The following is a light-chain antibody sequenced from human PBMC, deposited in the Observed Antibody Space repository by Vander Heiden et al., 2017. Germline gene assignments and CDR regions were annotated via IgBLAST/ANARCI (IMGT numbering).Light chain of an antibody. CDR1: SSDFGSYDY. CDR3: CSYTSSATYV. V-gene: IGLV2-11*01. Sequence: QSALIQPPSVSGSPGQSVTISCTGTSSDFGSYDYVSWYQQHPGTVPKPMIYNVNIQPSGVPARFSGSKSGNTASMTISGLQAEDEADYLCCSYTSSATYVFGSGTTVTVL. J-gene: IGLJ1*01. CDR2: NVN.